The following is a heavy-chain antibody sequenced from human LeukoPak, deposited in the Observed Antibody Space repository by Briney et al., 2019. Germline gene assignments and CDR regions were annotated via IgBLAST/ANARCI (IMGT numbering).Heavy chain of an antibody. CDR1: GYTFTSYD. V-gene: IGHV1-8*01. J-gene: IGHJ4*02. CDR2: MNPNSGNT. CDR3: ARVPKLLWFGESVYYFDY. D-gene: IGHD3-10*01. Sequence: ASVKVSCKASGYTFTSYDINWVRQATGQGLEWMGWMNPNSGNTGYAQKFQGRVTMTRNTSISTAYMELSSLRSEDTAVYYCARVPKLLWFGESVYYFDYWGQGTLVTVSS.